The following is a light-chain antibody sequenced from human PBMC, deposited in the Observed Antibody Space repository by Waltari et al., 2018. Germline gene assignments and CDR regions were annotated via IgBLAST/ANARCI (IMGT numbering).Light chain of an antibody. Sequence: QSVLTQPPSVSGAPGQRVTISCTGSSSNIGAGYDVHWYQHLPGTAPKLLIYGNNNRPSGVPDRVSGSKSGTSASLAITGLQAEDEADYYCQSYDSSLSVVFGGGTKVTVL. J-gene: IGLJ2*01. CDR1: SSNIGAGYD. V-gene: IGLV1-40*01. CDR2: GNN. CDR3: QSYDSSLSVV.